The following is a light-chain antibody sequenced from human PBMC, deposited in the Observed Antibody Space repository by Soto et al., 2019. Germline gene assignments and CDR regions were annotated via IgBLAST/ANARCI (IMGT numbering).Light chain of an antibody. V-gene: IGKV3-20*01. J-gene: IGKJ1*01. CDR3: QQYVSSVT. Sequence: EIVLTQSPGSLSLSPGERATLSCRASQSVDSSFFAWYQQKPGQAPRLLIYGASNRATGIPDRFSGRGSGTDFTLTLSRLEPEDFAVYYCQQYVSSVTFGQGTKVEI. CDR1: QSVDSSF. CDR2: GAS.